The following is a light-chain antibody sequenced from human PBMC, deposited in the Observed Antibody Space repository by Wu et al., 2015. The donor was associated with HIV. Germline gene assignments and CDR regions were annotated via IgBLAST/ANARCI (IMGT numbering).Light chain of an antibody. CDR1: QGISSY. CDR2: AAS. J-gene: IGKJ4*01. CDR3: QQYYSYPXT. Sequence: AIRMTQSPSSLSASTGDRVTITCRASQGISSYLAWYQQKPGKAPKLLIYAASTLQSGVPSRFSGSGSGTDFTLTISCLQSEDFATYYCQQYYSYPXTFGGGTKVEIK. V-gene: IGKV1-8*01.